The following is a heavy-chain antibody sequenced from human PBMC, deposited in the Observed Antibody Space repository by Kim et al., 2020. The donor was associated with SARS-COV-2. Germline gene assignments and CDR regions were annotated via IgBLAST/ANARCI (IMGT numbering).Heavy chain of an antibody. CDR3: ARGRSYPYYYGMDV. V-gene: IGHV3-33*05. Sequence: GGSLRLSCAASGFTFSSYGMHWVRQAPGKGLEWVAVISYDGSNKYYADSVKGRFTISRDNSKNTLYLQMNSLRAEDTAVYYCARGRSYPYYYGMDVWGQGTTVTVSS. CDR2: ISYDGSNK. CDR1: GFTFSSYG. J-gene: IGHJ6*02.